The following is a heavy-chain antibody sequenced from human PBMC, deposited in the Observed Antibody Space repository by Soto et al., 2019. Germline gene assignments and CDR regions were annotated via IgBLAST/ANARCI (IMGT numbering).Heavy chain of an antibody. CDR3: SFLERYGDHQYLHAFPTRRSADL. D-gene: IGHD1-1*01. Sequence: PGKGLEWVSYISSSSRTIYYADSVKGRFTISRDNAKSSLYLQMNSLRDEDTAVYYCSFLERYGDHQYLHAFPTRRSADL. J-gene: IGHJ2*01. V-gene: IGHV3-48*02. CDR2: ISSSSRTI.